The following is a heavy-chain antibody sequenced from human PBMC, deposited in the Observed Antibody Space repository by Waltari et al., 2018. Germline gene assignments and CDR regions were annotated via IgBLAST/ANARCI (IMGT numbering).Heavy chain of an antibody. Sequence: EVQLVESGGGLIQPGGSLRLSCAASGFTVSSNYMSWVRQAPGKGLAWVSVIYSGGSTYYADSVKGRFTISRDNSKNTLYLQMNSLRAEDTAVYYCARSGMVQGVILSQGYYFDYWGQGTLVTVSS. J-gene: IGHJ4*02. CDR1: GFTVSSNY. V-gene: IGHV3-53*01. D-gene: IGHD3-10*01. CDR2: IYSGGST. CDR3: ARSGMVQGVILSQGYYFDY.